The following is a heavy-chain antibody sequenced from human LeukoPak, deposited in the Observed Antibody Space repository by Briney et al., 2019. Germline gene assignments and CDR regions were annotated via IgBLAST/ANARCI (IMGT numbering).Heavy chain of an antibody. CDR2: ISYIGST. V-gene: IGHV4-59*11. J-gene: IGHJ3*02. CDR3: ARDLITVTKGFDI. CDR1: TDSFSSHY. Sequence: PSETLSFTCAVSTDSFSSHYWSWIRQPQGKGLEWIGYISYIGSTNYNPSLKSRVTISIDTSKNQFSLKLRSVTAADTAVYYCARDLITVTKGFDIWGQGTMVSVSS. D-gene: IGHD4-17*01.